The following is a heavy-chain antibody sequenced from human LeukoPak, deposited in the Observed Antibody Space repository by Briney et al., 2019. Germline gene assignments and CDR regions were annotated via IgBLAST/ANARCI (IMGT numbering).Heavy chain of an antibody. CDR3: ARHGVVTQYYYMDV. V-gene: IGHV4-39*01. J-gene: IGHJ6*03. Sequence: PSETLSLTCTVSGGSISSSSYYWGWIRQPPGKGLEWIGSIYYSGSTYYNPSLKSRVTISVDTSKNQFSLKLSSVTAADTAVYYCARHGVVTQYYYMDVWGKGTTVTVSS. CDR1: GGSISSSSYY. CDR2: IYYSGST. D-gene: IGHD3-3*01.